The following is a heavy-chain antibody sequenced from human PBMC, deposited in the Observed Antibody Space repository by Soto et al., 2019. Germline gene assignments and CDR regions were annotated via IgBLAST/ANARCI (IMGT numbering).Heavy chain of an antibody. CDR1: GFTFSTYD. CDR2: ISGSGGST. V-gene: IGHV3-23*01. J-gene: IGHJ4*02. D-gene: IGHD3-9*01. CDR3: AKPAYDILTGYRRLTPGFHSDS. Sequence: EVQLLESGGGLVQPGGSLRLSCAASGFTFSTYDLNWVRQAPGKGLEWVSSISGSGGSTSYADSVKGRFTISRDNSKNTLYLRMNSLRAEDTAVYYCAKPAYDILTGYRRLTPGFHSDSWGQGTRVTVSS.